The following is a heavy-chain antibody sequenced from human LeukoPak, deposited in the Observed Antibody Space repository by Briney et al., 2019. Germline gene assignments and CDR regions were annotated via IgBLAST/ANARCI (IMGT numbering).Heavy chain of an antibody. CDR1: GGSISSYY. J-gene: IGHJ6*03. CDR2: IYYSGST. V-gene: IGHV4-59*01. D-gene: IGHD3-3*01. CDR3: ARQGSAVTIFGVVNVYMDV. Sequence: SETLSLTCTVSGGSISSYYWSWIRQPPGKGLEWIGYIYYSGSTNYNPSPKSRVTISVDTSKNQFSLKLSSVTAADTAVYYCARQGSAVTIFGVVNVYMDVWGKGTTVTVSS.